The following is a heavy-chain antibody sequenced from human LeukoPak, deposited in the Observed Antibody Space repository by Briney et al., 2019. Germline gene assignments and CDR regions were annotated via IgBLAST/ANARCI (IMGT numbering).Heavy chain of an antibody. V-gene: IGHV1-69*13. CDR2: IIPMFGTA. J-gene: IGHJ4*02. CDR1: GGTFSSYA. CDR3: ARDYGDYERFDY. Sequence: ASVKVSCKASGGTFSSYAISWVRQAPGRGLEWMGGIIPMFGTAKYAQKFQGRVTITADESTSTAYMELRSLRSDDTAVYYCARDYGDYERFDYWGQGTLVTVSS. D-gene: IGHD4-17*01.